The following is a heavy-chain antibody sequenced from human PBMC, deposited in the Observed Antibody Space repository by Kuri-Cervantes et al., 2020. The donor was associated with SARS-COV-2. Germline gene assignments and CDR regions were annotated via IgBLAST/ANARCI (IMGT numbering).Heavy chain of an antibody. CDR1: GGSISRYY. D-gene: IGHD4-17*01. V-gene: IGHV4-59*01. CDR2: IYYSGSP. J-gene: IGHJ5*02. CDR3: ARELGLTTVNWFDP. Sequence: SETLSLTCTVSGGSISRYYWSWVRQPPGKGLEWIGYIYYSGSPNYNPSLKIRVTISVDTSKNQFSLKLCSVTAADTAVYYCARELGLTTVNWFDPWGQGTLVTVSS.